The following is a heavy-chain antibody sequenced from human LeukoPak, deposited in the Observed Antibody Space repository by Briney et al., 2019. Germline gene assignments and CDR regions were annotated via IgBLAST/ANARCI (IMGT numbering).Heavy chain of an antibody. J-gene: IGHJ4*02. Sequence: SVKLSCKASGGTFSSYAISWVRQAPGQGLEWMGGIIPIFGTANYAQKFQGRVTITADKSTSTAYMELSSLRSDDTAVYYCARVLWSSYFDNWGQGTLVTVSS. D-gene: IGHD3-10*01. CDR1: GGTFSSYA. CDR2: IIPIFGTA. CDR3: ARVLWSSYFDN. V-gene: IGHV1-69*06.